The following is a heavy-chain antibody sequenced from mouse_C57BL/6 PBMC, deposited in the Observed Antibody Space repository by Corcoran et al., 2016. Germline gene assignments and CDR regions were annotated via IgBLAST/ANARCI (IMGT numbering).Heavy chain of an antibody. D-gene: IGHD3-3*01. Sequence: QIQLVQSGPELKKPGETVKISCKASGYTFTTYGMSWVKQAPGKGLKWMGWINTYSGVPTYADDFKGRFAFSLETSASTAYLQINNLKNEDTATYFCAKSLGQWYFDVWGTGTTVTVSS. CDR3: AKSLGQWYFDV. J-gene: IGHJ1*03. CDR2: INTYSGVP. CDR1: GYTFTTYG. V-gene: IGHV9-3*01.